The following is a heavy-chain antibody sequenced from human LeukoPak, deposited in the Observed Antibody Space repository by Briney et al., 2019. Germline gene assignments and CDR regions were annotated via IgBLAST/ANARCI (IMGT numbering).Heavy chain of an antibody. CDR1: GGSISSSSYY. D-gene: IGHD6-13*01. J-gene: IGHJ6*03. CDR2: IYHSGST. V-gene: IGHV4-39*07. CDR3: ARGYSSSWYPGVYYYYYYYMDV. Sequence: SETLSLTCTVSGGSISSSSYYWGWIRQPPGKGLEWIGSIYHSGSTYYNPSLKSRVTISVDTSKNQFSLKLSSVTAADTAVYYCARGYSSSWYPGVYYYYYYYMDVWGKGTTVTVSS.